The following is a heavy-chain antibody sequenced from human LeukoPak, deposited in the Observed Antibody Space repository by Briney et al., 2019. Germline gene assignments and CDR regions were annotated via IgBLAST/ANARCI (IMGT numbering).Heavy chain of an antibody. J-gene: IGHJ3*02. CDR2: IYTSGST. D-gene: IGHD3-3*01. CDR3: ARYYDFWSHPGAFDI. Sequence: PSETLSLTCTVSGGSISSYYWSWIRQPAGKGLEWIGRIYTSGSTNYNPSPKSRVTMSVDTSKNQFSLKLSSVTAADTAVYYCARYYDFWSHPGAFDIWGQGTMVTVSS. CDR1: GGSISSYY. V-gene: IGHV4-4*07.